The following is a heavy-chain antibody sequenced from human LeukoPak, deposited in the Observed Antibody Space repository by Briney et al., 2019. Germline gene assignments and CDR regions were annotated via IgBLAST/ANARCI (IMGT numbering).Heavy chain of an antibody. CDR2: ISSSSSYT. CDR3: ARHYSRGGNFDY. CDR1: GFTFSDYY. D-gene: IGHD6-13*01. J-gene: IGHJ4*02. Sequence: GGPLRLSCAASGFTFSDYYMSWIRQAPGKGLEWVSYISSSSSYTNYADSVKGRFTISRDNAKNSLYLQMNSLRAEDTAVYYCARHYSRGGNFDYWGQGTLVTVSS. V-gene: IGHV3-11*03.